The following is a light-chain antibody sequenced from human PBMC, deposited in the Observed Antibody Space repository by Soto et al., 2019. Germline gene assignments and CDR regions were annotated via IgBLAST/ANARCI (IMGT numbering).Light chain of an antibody. CDR3: TSYATGSAYF. CDR2: DVS. V-gene: IGLV2-18*02. J-gene: IGLJ1*01. CDR1: SSDVGGYNR. Sequence: QSALTQPPSVSGSAGQSVTISCTGTSSDVGGYNRVSWYQQPPGKAPKLLIYDVSNRPSGGSTRFSGSKSGNTASLTISGLQAEDEADYYCTSYATGSAYFFGPGTKLTVL.